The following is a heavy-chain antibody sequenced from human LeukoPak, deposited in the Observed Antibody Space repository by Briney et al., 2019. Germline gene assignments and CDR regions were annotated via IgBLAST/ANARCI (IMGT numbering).Heavy chain of an antibody. J-gene: IGHJ4*02. CDR1: GGPFSGY. Sequence: PSETLSLTCAVYGGPFSGYWSWIRQPPGEGLEWIGEIHHSGSTKYNPSLKSRATISVDTSKDQFSLKLSSVTAADTAVYYCARNTVTMVPYYFDYWGQGTLVIVSS. D-gene: IGHD4-11*01. V-gene: IGHV4-34*01. CDR2: IHHSGST. CDR3: ARNTVTMVPYYFDY.